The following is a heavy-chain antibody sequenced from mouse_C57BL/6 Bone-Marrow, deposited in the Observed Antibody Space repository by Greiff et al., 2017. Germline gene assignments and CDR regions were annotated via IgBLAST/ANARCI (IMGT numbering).Heavy chain of an antibody. D-gene: IGHD1-1*01. V-gene: IGHV1-69*01. CDR2: IDPSDSYT. CDR1: GYTFTSYW. CDR3: ASLYYYGSTLFDY. Sequence: QVQLQQPGAELVMPGASVKLSCKASGYTFTSYWMHWVKQRPGQGLEWIGEIDPSDSYTNYNQKLKGKSTFTVDKSSSTAYMQISSLTSEDSAVYYCASLYYYGSTLFDYWGQGTTLTVSS. J-gene: IGHJ2*01.